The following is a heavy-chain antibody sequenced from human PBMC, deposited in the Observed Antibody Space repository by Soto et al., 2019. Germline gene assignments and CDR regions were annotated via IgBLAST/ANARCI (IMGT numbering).Heavy chain of an antibody. J-gene: IGHJ4*02. CDR3: VRHVNHYYGSGSYYSPPNY. V-gene: IGHV4-39*01. Sequence: SETLSLTCTVSGGSISSSNYYWGWIRQPPGKGLEWIGSIYYSGSTYYNPSLKSRVTISVDTSKNQFSLKLSSVTAADTAVYYCVRHVNHYYGSGSYYSPPNYWGQGTLVTVSS. D-gene: IGHD3-10*01. CDR1: GGSISSSNYY. CDR2: IYYSGST.